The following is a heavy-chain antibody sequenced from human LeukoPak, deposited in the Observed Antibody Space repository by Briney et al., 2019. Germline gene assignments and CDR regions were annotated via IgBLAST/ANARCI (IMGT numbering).Heavy chain of an antibody. CDR3: ARDPGGGYCSSTSCYDASDAFDI. D-gene: IGHD2-2*01. CDR2: INHSGST. CDR1: GGSISSYY. J-gene: IGHJ3*02. V-gene: IGHV4-34*01. Sequence: SETLSLTCTVSGGSISSYYWSWIRQPPGKGLEWIGEINHSGSTNYNPSLKSRVTIPVDTSKNQFSLKLSSVTAADTAVYYCARDPGGGYCSSTSCYDASDAFDIWGQGTMVTVSS.